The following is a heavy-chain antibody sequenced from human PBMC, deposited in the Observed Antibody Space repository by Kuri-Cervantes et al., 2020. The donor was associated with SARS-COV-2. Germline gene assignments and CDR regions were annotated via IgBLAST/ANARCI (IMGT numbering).Heavy chain of an antibody. Sequence: SVKVSCKASGGTFSSYAISWVRQAPGQGLEGMGGIIPIFGTANDAQKFQGRVTITADESTSTAYMELSSLRSEDTAVYYGARVSGSYYLLVYWGQGTLVTVSS. D-gene: IGHD1-26*01. CDR2: IIPIFGTA. J-gene: IGHJ4*02. CDR1: GGTFSSYA. V-gene: IGHV1-69*13. CDR3: ARVSGSYYLLVY.